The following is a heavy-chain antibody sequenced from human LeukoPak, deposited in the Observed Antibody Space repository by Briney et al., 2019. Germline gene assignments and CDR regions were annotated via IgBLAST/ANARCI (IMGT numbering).Heavy chain of an antibody. D-gene: IGHD3-3*01. V-gene: IGHV1-2*02. CDR2: INPNSGGT. CDR3: ARGPPYDFWSGYYAPGDEIYFDY. J-gene: IGHJ4*02. CDR1: GYTFTGYY. Sequence: ASVKVSCKASGYTFTGYYMHWVRQAPGQGLEWMGWINPNSGGTNYAQKFQGRVTMTRDTSISTAYMELSRLRSDDTAVYYCARGPPYDFWSGYYAPGDEIYFDYWGQGTLVTVSS.